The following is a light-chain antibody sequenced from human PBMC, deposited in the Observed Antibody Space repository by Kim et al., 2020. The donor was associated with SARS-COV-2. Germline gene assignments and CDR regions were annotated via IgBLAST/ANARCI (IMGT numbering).Light chain of an antibody. CDR2: SAS. Sequence: LSASVGDRVTINCRASKSVSFYLNWYQMKPGKAPKLLIYSASHSQSGVPSRFSGSGSGTDFTLTISSLQPDDFATYYCQQSFTAPQFGQGTKLEI. CDR1: KSVSFY. V-gene: IGKV1-39*01. CDR3: QQSFTAPQ. J-gene: IGKJ1*01.